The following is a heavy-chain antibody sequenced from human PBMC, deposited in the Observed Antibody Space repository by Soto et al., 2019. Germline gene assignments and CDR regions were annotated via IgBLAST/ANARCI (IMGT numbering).Heavy chain of an antibody. CDR1: GGTFSSYA. V-gene: IGHV1-69*01. CDR3: ARVLRRSGSGPFDY. D-gene: IGHD2-8*01. CDR2: IIPIFGTA. Sequence: QVQLVQSGAEVKKPGSSVKVSCKASGGTFSSYAISWVRQAPGQGLEWMGGIIPIFGTANYAQRFQGRVTITVDESTCTAYMGLSSHRSKDTAVYYCARVLRRSGSGPFDYWGQGTLVTVSS. J-gene: IGHJ4*02.